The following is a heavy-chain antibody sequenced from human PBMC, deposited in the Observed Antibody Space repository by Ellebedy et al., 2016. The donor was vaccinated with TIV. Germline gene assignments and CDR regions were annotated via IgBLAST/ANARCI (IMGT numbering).Heavy chain of an antibody. D-gene: IGHD2-15*01. CDR2: IRTIPFGGAA. J-gene: IGHJ3*02. Sequence: PGGSLRLSCTASGFSFGDYALSWVRQAPGRGLEWLGFIRTIPFGGAADYAASVRGRFTISRDDSKSIAYLQMDSLKIEDTAVYSCTRVRVKEVAGYDAFDIWGQGTMVTVSS. V-gene: IGHV3-49*04. CDR3: TRVRVKEVAGYDAFDI. CDR1: GFSFGDYA.